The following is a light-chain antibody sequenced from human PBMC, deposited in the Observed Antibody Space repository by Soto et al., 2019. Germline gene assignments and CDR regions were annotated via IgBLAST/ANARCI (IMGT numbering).Light chain of an antibody. J-gene: IGKJ2*01. V-gene: IGKV3-11*01. CDR3: QQRSHWPT. CDR2: DAS. CDR1: QSVSSY. Sequence: EIVLTQSPATLSLSPGERATLSCRASQSVSSYLAWYQQKPGQAPRLLIYDASNRATGIPARFSGSGSGTDFTLTISSLEPEDCAVYYCQQRSHWPTFGQGTKLDIK.